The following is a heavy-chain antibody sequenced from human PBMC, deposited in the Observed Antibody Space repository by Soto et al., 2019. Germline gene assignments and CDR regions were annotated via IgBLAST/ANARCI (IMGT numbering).Heavy chain of an antibody. V-gene: IGHV3-7*03. CDR3: GRVPLDGNYANGVDV. D-gene: IGHD4-17*01. CDR1: GINFNTYW. Sequence: GGSLRLSCAASGINFNTYWMSWVRQAPGKGLEWVANIDTDGSRKNYVDSVKGRFIISRDNAKNSLLLQLNSLRADNTAVYYCGRVPLDGNYANGVDVWGQGTTVTVSS. J-gene: IGHJ6*02. CDR2: IDTDGSRK.